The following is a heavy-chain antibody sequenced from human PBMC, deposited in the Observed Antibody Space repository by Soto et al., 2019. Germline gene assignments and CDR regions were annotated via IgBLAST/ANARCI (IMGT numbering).Heavy chain of an antibody. CDR1: EFTFSSYD. J-gene: IGHJ4*02. V-gene: IGHV3-48*03. D-gene: IGHD3-16*01. CDR2: ISKNDSPI. Sequence: EVQLVESGGGLVQPGGSLTLSCAASEFTFSSYDMSWVRQAPGKGLEWLSYISKNDSPIYYADSVKGRFTISRDNAKDSLYLQMNSLIDEDTAVYFCARGFSYASLGLWGQGTLVTVSS. CDR3: ARGFSYASLGL.